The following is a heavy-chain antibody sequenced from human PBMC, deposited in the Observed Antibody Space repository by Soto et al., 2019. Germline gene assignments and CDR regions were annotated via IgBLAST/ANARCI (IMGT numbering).Heavy chain of an antibody. Sequence: QITLKESGPTLVKPTQTLTLTCIFSGFSLSTSGVGVGWIRQPPGKALEWLALIYWDDDKRYSPSLRSRVTITKYTSKIQVVLTVTNMDPVDTATYYCAHTTTEDALDIWGQGTTVTVSS. J-gene: IGHJ3*02. V-gene: IGHV2-5*02. CDR3: AHTTTEDALDI. CDR1: GFSLSTSGVG. D-gene: IGHD4-17*01. CDR2: IYWDDDK.